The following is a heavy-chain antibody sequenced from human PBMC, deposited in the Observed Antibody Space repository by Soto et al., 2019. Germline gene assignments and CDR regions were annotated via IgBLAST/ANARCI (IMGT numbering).Heavy chain of an antibody. CDR3: ARECSSTSCYDYYYYGMDV. Sequence: GASVKVSCKASGYTITSYGISWVRQAPGQGLEWMGWISAYNGNTNYAQKLQGRVTMTTDTSTSTAYMELRSLRSDDTAVYYCARECSSTSCYDYYYYGMDVWGQGTTVTVSS. CDR1: GYTITSYG. J-gene: IGHJ6*02. CDR2: ISAYNGNT. V-gene: IGHV1-18*01. D-gene: IGHD2-2*01.